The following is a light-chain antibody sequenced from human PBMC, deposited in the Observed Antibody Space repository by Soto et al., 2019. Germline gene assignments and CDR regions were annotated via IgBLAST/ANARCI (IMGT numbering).Light chain of an antibody. Sequence: QSVLTQPPSASETPGQRVTISCSGSSSNIGSNTVDWFQQLPGTAPKLLMYNTDQRPSGVPDRFSGSKSGTSASLAISGLQSEDEADYYCAAWDDSLSAVVFGGGTKLTVL. CDR1: SSNIGSNT. J-gene: IGLJ2*01. CDR2: NTD. V-gene: IGLV1-44*01. CDR3: AAWDDSLSAVV.